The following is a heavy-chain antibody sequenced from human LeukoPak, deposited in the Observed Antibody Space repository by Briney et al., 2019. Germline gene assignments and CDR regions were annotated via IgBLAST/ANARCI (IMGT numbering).Heavy chain of an antibody. V-gene: IGHV3-23*01. Sequence: PGGSLRLSCAASGFTFSSYAMSWVRQAPGKGLEWVSAISCSGGSTYYADSVKGRFTISRDNSKNTLYLQMNSLRAEDTAVYYCAKDEYCSGGSCYPEYFQHWGQGTLVTVSS. CDR1: GFTFSSYA. CDR2: ISCSGGST. J-gene: IGHJ1*01. D-gene: IGHD2-15*01. CDR3: AKDEYCSGGSCYPEYFQH.